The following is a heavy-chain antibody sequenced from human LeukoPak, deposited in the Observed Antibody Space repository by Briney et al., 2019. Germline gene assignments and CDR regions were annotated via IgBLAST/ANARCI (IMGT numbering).Heavy chain of an antibody. CDR3: AKDSRRDGWLVYSYLFDY. CDR1: GFTVSSNY. CDR2: IYSGGST. Sequence: GGSLRLSCAASGFTVSSNYMSWVRQASGKRLECVSVIYSGGSTYYADSVKGRFTISRDNSKNTLYLQMNSLRAEDTAVYYCAKDSRRDGWLVYSYLFDYWGQGTLVTVSS. D-gene: IGHD6-19*01. J-gene: IGHJ4*02. V-gene: IGHV3-53*05.